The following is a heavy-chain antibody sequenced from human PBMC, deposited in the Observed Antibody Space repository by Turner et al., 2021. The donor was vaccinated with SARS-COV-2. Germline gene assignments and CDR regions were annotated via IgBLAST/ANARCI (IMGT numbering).Heavy chain of an antibody. D-gene: IGHD3-3*01. CDR2: IYSGGST. V-gene: IGHV3-53*01. Sequence: EVQLVASGGGLLQPGGSLILSCAASGLTVSSNYMSWVRQAPGKGLEWVSVIYSGGSTYYADSVKGRFTISRDNSKNTLYLQMNSLRAEDTAVYYCARDLMEVGGMDVWGQGTTVTVSS. CDR1: GLTVSSNY. CDR3: ARDLMEVGGMDV. J-gene: IGHJ6*02.